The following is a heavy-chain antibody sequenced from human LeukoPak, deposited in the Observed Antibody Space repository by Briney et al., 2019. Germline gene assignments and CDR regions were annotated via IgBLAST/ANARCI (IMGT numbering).Heavy chain of an antibody. J-gene: IGHJ5*02. CDR1: GFTFSSYW. D-gene: IGHD3-10*01. V-gene: IGHV3-7*01. CDR2: IKQDGSEK. CDR3: ARDPERTYYYGSGSSSSHNWFDP. Sequence: PGGSLRLSCAASGFTFSSYWMSWVPQAPGKGLEWVANIKQDGSEKYYVDSVKGRFTISRDNARNSLYLQMNSLRAGDTAVYYCARDPERTYYYGSGSSSSHNWFDPWGQGTLVTVSS.